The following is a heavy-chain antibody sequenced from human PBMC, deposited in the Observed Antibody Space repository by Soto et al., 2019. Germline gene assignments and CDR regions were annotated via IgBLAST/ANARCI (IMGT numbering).Heavy chain of an antibody. V-gene: IGHV3-33*01. D-gene: IGHD3-3*01. J-gene: IGHJ6*03. CDR1: GFTFSSYG. CDR3: ARMDYDFWSGYLHYYYYMDV. Sequence: LRLSCAASGFTFSSYGMHWVRQAPGKGLEWVAVIWYDGSNKYYADSVKGRFTISRDNSKNTLYLQMNSLRAEDTAVYYCARMDYDFWSGYLHYYYYMDVWGKGTTVTVSS. CDR2: IWYDGSNK.